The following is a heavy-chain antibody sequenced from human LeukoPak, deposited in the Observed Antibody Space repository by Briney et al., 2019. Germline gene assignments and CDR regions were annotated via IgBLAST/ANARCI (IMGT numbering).Heavy chain of an antibody. CDR2: IYYSGST. CDR1: GGSISSSSYY. Sequence: PSETLSLTCTVSGGSISSSSYYWGWIRQPPGKGLEWIGSIYYSGSTYYNPSLKSRVTISVDTSKNQFSLKLSSATAADTAVYYCARQSAKSSASYSSGYYYRAIFDYWGQGTLVTVSS. V-gene: IGHV4-39*01. J-gene: IGHJ4*02. CDR3: ARQSAKSSASYSSGYYYRAIFDY. D-gene: IGHD3-22*01.